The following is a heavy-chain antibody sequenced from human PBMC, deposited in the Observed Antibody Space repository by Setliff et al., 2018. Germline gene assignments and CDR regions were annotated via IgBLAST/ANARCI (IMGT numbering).Heavy chain of an antibody. V-gene: IGHV4-38-2*01. CDR1: GYSISSAYY. Sequence: PSETLSLTCVVSGYSISSAYYWGWIRQPPGKGLEWIGSIYHSGSTYSSPSLKSRVTMSVDTSKNQFSLKLNSVTAADTAVYYCAGGRRYDYGWDFDYWGQGTLVTVSS. J-gene: IGHJ4*02. CDR2: IYHSGST. CDR3: AGGRRYDYGWDFDY. D-gene: IGHD4-17*01.